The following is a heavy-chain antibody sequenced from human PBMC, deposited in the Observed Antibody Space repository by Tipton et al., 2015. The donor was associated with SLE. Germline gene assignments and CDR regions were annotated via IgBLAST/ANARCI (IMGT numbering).Heavy chain of an antibody. V-gene: IGHV4-39*07. D-gene: IGHD6-19*01. Sequence: TLSLTCTVSGGSISSSSYYWGWIRQPPGKGLEWIGSIYYSGSTNYNPSLKSRVTISVDTSKNQFSLTLSSLTAADTAAYYCAREPAVAGTSWFDPWGQGTLVTVSS. CDR3: AREPAVAGTSWFDP. CDR2: IYYSGST. J-gene: IGHJ5*02. CDR1: GGSISSSSYY.